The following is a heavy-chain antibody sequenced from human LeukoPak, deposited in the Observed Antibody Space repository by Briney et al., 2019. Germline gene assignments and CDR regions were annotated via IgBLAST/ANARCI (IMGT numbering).Heavy chain of an antibody. D-gene: IGHD5-18*01. J-gene: IGHJ4*02. CDR3: ERVRCSYGLDY. CDR1: GDSVSSNSAA. Sequence: HTLSLTCAIAGDSVSSNSAAWNWISQSPSKGLEWLGRTNYRAKRYNDYAVSVKSRITINPDTTKHQFYLQLKSVTPKAAAVYDCERVRCSYGLDYWGQGTLVTVSS. V-gene: IGHV6-1*01. CDR2: TNYRAKRYN.